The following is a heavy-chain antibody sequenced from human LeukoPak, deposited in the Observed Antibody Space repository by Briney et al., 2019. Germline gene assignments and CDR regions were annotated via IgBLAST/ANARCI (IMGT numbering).Heavy chain of an antibody. D-gene: IGHD3-10*01. CDR2: INHSGST. CDR1: GGSFSGYY. J-gene: IGHJ5*02. CDR3: ARRYITMVHNWFDP. V-gene: IGHV4-34*01. Sequence: SETLSLTCAVYGGSFSGYYWSWIRQPPGKGLEWIGEINHSGSTNYNPSLKSRVTISVDTSKNQFSLKLSSVTAADTAVYYCARRYITMVHNWFDPWGQGTLVTVSS.